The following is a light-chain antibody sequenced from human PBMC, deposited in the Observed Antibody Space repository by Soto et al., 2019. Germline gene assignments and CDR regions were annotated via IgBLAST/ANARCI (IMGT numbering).Light chain of an antibody. Sequence: EIVMTQSPATLSVSPGERATLSYRASQSIRSNLAWYQQKPGQAPRLLIYGASTRATGIPARFSGSGSGTEFTLTISSLQSEDFAVYYCHHYNDWWTFGQGTKVEIK. J-gene: IGKJ1*01. CDR1: QSIRSN. CDR2: GAS. CDR3: HHYNDWWT. V-gene: IGKV3-15*01.